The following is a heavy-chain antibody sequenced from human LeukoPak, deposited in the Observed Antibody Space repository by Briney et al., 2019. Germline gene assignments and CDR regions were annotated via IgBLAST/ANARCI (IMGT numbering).Heavy chain of an antibody. V-gene: IGHV1-24*01. J-gene: IGHJ3*02. Sequence: ASVKVSCKVSGYTLTELSMHWVRQAPGKGREWMGGFDPEDGETIYAQKFQGRVTMTEDTSTDTAYMELSSLRSEDTAVYYCATGGEGVLRYFEGSFDIWGQGTMVTVSS. D-gene: IGHD3-9*01. CDR1: GYTLTELS. CDR3: ATGGEGVLRYFEGSFDI. CDR2: FDPEDGET.